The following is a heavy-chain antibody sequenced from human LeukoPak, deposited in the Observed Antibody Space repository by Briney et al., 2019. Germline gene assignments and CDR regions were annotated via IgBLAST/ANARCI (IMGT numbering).Heavy chain of an antibody. V-gene: IGHV4-30-4*01. D-gene: IGHD4-23*01. J-gene: IGHJ4*02. CDR1: GGSISSGDYY. Sequence: SETLSLTCTVSGGSISSGDYYWSWIRQPPGKGLEWIGYIYYSGSTNYNPSLKSRVTISVDKSKNQFSLKLSSVTAADTAVYYCATLDYGGNSGIYDYWGQGALVTVSS. CDR3: ATLDYGGNSGIYDY. CDR2: IYYSGST.